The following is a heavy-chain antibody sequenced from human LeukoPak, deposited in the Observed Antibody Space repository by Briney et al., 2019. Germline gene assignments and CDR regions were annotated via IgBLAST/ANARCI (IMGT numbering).Heavy chain of an antibody. V-gene: IGHV3-7*01. J-gene: IGHJ4*02. CDR3: ARGPAGSRFLESY. D-gene: IGHD3-3*01. Sequence: GGSLRLSCAASGFTFSSYWMSWVRQAPGKGLEWVANINQEGSEKYYGDSVKGRFTISRDNAKNSRYPEMTSLRQENRAVYYCARGPAGSRFLESYWGQGPLVTVSS. CDR2: INQEGSEK. CDR1: GFTFSSYW.